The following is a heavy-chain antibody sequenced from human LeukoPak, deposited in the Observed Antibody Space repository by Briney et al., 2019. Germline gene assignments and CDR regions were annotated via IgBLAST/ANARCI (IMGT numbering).Heavy chain of an antibody. CDR1: GGSISSYY. V-gene: IGHV4-59*04. J-gene: IGHJ5*02. Sequence: PSETLSLTCTVSGGSISSYYWSWIRQPPGKGLEWIGSIYYSGSTYYNPSLKSRVTISVDTSKNQFSLKLTSVTAADTAVYFCARNLRTVVNSFDPWGQGTLVTVSS. D-gene: IGHD4-23*01. CDR3: ARNLRTVVNSFDP. CDR2: IYYSGST.